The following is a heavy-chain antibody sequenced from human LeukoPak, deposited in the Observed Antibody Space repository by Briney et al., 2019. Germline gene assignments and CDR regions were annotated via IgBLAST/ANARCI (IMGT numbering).Heavy chain of an antibody. V-gene: IGHV3-30-3*01. CDR3: ARARLFFRSGYPNWFDP. J-gene: IGHJ5*02. Sequence: PGRSLRLSCAASGFTFSSYAMHWVRQAPGKGLEWVVVISYDGSNKYYADSVKGRFTISRDNSKNTLYLQMNSLRAEDTAVYYCARARLFFRSGYPNWFDPWGQGTLVTVSS. D-gene: IGHD3-3*01. CDR2: ISYDGSNK. CDR1: GFTFSSYA.